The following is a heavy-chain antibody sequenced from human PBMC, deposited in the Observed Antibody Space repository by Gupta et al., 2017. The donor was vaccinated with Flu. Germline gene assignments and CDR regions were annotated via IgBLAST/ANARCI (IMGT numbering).Heavy chain of an antibody. CDR3: ARDKRTVPSSGYYSYYFDY. V-gene: IGHV3-64*01. J-gene: IGHJ4*02. Sequence: EVQLVESGGGLVQPGGSLRLSCAASGFTFSSYAMHWVRQAPGKGLEYVSAISSNGGSTYYANSVKGRFTISRDNSKNTLYLQMGSLRAEDMAVYYCARDKRTVPSSGYYSYYFDYWGQGTLVTVSS. CDR2: ISSNGGST. CDR1: GFTFSSYA. D-gene: IGHD3-22*01.